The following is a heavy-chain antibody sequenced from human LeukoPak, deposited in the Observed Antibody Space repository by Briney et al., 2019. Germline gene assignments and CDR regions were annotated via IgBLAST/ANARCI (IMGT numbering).Heavy chain of an antibody. CDR3: ARHPARYCTNGVCYRPL. D-gene: IGHD2-8*01. CDR2: IYYSGST. J-gene: IGHJ4*02. Sequence: PSETLSLTCTVSGGSISSSSYYWGWIRQPPVKGLEWIGSIYYSGSTYYNPSLKSRVTISVDTSKNQFSLKLSSVTAADTAVYYCARHPARYCTNGVCYRPLWGQGTLVTVSS. CDR1: GGSISSSSYY. V-gene: IGHV4-39*01.